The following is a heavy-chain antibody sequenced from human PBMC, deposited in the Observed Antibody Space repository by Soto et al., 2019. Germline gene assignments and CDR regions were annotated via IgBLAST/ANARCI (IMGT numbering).Heavy chain of an antibody. D-gene: IGHD3-9*01. CDR1: GGSIRSSRYY. J-gene: IGHJ4*02. Sequence: SETLSLTCTVSGGSIRSSRYYWGWIRQPPGKGLEWIGTIYYTGSTFNNPSLKTQVNISLDTSKNQFSLKLTSVTAADSAVYFCARLEGLATISYYFDFWGQGALVTVSS. CDR3: ARLEGLATISYYFDF. V-gene: IGHV4-39*01. CDR2: IYYTGST.